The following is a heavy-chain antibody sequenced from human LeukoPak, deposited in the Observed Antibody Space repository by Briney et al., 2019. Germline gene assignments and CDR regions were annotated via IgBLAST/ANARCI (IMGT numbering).Heavy chain of an antibody. Sequence: ASVKVCFKASGYTFTGYDINWVRQATGQGLEWMGWMNPNTGDTGHAQKFQGRVTMTRNTSIDTAYMELSGLRSEDTAVYYCTRGSLSGSSRDYWGQGTLVTVS. V-gene: IGHV1-8*01. D-gene: IGHD1-26*01. CDR3: TRGSLSGSSRDY. J-gene: IGHJ4*02. CDR1: GYTFTGYD. CDR2: MNPNTGDT.